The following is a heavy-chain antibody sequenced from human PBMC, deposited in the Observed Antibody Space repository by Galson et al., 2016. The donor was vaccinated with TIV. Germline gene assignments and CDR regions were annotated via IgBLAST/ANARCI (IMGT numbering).Heavy chain of an antibody. D-gene: IGHD4/OR15-4a*01. V-gene: IGHV3-11*04. J-gene: IGHJ4*02. CDR1: GFRFSDYY. Sequence: SLRLSCAASGFRFSDYYMSWIRQSPGKGLEWLSYISYDSVAIKYADSVEGRFTISRDNAKGSLNLQMKSLRAEDTAVYYCVGGANSAEKWGPGTQVTVSS. CDR2: ISYDSVAI. CDR3: VGGANSAEK.